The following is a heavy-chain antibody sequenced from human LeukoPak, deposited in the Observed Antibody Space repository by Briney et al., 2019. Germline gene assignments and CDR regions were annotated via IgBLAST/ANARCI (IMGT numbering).Heavy chain of an antibody. V-gene: IGHV4-59*01. Sequence: SETLSLTCTVSGGSISSYYWSWIRQPPGKGLEWIGYIYYSGSTNYNPSLKSRVTISVDTSKNQFSLKMSSVTAADTAVYYCARLMYSRSQYYFDYWGQGTLVTVSS. J-gene: IGHJ4*02. CDR3: ARLMYSRSQYYFDY. CDR2: IYYSGST. D-gene: IGHD6-6*01. CDR1: GGSISSYY.